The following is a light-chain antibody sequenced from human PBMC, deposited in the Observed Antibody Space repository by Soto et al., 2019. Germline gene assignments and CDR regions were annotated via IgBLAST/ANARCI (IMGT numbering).Light chain of an antibody. V-gene: IGLV2-23*01. CDR3: CSYAGSSTYV. Sequence: QSALTQPASVSGSPGQSITISCTGTSSDVGSYNLVSWYQQYPGKAPKLMIYEGSKRPSGVSNRFSGSKSSNTASLTISGLQAEDEADYYCCSYAGSSTYVFGIGTKLTVL. CDR2: EGS. CDR1: SSDVGSYNL. J-gene: IGLJ1*01.